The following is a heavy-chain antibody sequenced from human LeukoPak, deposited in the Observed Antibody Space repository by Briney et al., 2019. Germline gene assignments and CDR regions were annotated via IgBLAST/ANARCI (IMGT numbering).Heavy chain of an antibody. CDR3: ARGYSSSWFFFDY. Sequence: GGSLRLSCAVSGFTFSSYGMHWVRQAPGKGLEWVAVIWYDGSDKYYADSVKGRFTISRDNSKNTLYLQMSSLRAEDTAVYYCARGYSSSWFFFDYWGQGTLVTVSS. V-gene: IGHV3-33*08. J-gene: IGHJ4*02. D-gene: IGHD6-13*01. CDR1: GFTFSSYG. CDR2: IWYDGSDK.